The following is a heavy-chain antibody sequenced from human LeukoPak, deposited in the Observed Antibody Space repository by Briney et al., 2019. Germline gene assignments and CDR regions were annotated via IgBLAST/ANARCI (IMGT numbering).Heavy chain of an antibody. CDR2: IYYSGST. V-gene: IGHV4-59*01. CDR1: GGSISSYY. CDR3: ARSIAVAGFPFPFDY. D-gene: IGHD6-19*01. J-gene: IGHJ4*02. Sequence: SETLSLTCTVSGGSISSYYWSWIRQPPGKGLEWIGYIYYSGSTNYNPSLKSRVTISVDTSKNQFSLKLSSVTAADTAVYYCARSIAVAGFPFPFDYWGQGTLVTVSS.